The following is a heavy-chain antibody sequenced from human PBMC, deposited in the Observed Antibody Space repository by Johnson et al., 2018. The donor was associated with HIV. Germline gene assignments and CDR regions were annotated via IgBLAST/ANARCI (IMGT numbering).Heavy chain of an antibody. Sequence: QVQLVESGGGVVQPGRSLRLSCAASGFSLSSYAMHWVRQAPGKGLEWVAIISYDGSNKYYADSVKGRFTISRDNSKNTLYLQMNSLRAEDTAVYYCANPTGSDAFDIWGQGTMVTVSS. J-gene: IGHJ3*02. CDR3: ANPTGSDAFDI. D-gene: IGHD1-1*01. CDR1: GFSLSSYA. CDR2: ISYDGSNK. V-gene: IGHV3-30-3*01.